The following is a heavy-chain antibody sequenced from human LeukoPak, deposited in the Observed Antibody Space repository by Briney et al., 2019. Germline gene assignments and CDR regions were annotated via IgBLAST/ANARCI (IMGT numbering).Heavy chain of an antibody. V-gene: IGHV5-51*01. J-gene: IGHJ1*01. CDR1: GYNFTSYW. CDR3: ARSDSSGGARGIQY. D-gene: IGHD3-22*01. Sequence: GESLKISCKGSGYNFTSYWVGWVRRMPGKGLQCLGTIYPGDSDTRYSASFQGQVTISVDKSVSTAYLQWSSLKASDTAMYYCARSDSSGGARGIQYWGQGTPVTVSS. CDR2: IYPGDSDT.